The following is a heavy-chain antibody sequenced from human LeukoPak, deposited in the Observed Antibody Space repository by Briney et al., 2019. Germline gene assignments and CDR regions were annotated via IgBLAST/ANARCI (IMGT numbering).Heavy chain of an antibody. V-gene: IGHV1-24*01. CDR1: GYTLTKLS. CDR3: TAKLYDFWSGYYGRHSMDV. D-gene: IGHD3-3*01. J-gene: IGHJ6*03. CDR2: FDPEDGET. Sequence: ASVTVSFKVSGYTLTKLSMHWVRQAPGKGREWMGGFDPEDGETIYAQKFQGRVTMTEDTSTDTAYMELSSLRSEDTAVYYCTAKLYDFWSGYYGRHSMDVWGKGTTVTVSS.